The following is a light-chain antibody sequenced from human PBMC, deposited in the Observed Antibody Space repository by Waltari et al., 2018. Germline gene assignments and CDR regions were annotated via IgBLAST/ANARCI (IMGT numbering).Light chain of an antibody. CDR1: ASHLGNIV. Sequence: QPVLTQPPSASGTPGHTVTIPCSGGASHLGNIVVNWYQPLPGTAPKLVIYRTDRRPSGVPDRFSGSKSGTSASLAISGLQSEDEADYYCAAWDDSLNGRWVFGGGTKVTVL. J-gene: IGLJ3*02. CDR2: RTD. V-gene: IGLV1-44*01. CDR3: AAWDDSLNGRWV.